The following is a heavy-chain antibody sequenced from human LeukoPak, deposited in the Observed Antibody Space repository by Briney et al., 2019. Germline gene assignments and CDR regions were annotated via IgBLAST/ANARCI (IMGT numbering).Heavy chain of an antibody. D-gene: IGHD1-26*01. CDR2: IYNSGSP. Sequence: SETLSLTCTVSGGSISNYYWSWIRQSPGKRLEWIVYIYNSGSPNYNPSLKSRITISVDASKNQFSLKLSSVTAADTAVYYCARYLVGRSYRYFDYWGQGTLVTVSS. CDR3: ARYLVGRSYRYFDY. CDR1: GGSISNYY. V-gene: IGHV4-59*01. J-gene: IGHJ4*02.